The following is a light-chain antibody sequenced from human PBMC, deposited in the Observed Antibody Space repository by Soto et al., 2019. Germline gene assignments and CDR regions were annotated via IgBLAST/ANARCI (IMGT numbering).Light chain of an antibody. CDR3: CSYVGSSTFG. V-gene: IGLV2-23*01. CDR1: SSDVGSYNL. J-gene: IGLJ1*01. Sequence: QSVLTQPASVSGSPGQSITISCTGTSSDVGSYNLVSWYQQHPGKAPKLMIYEGGKRPSGVSNRFSGSKSGNTASLTISGLQTEDEADYYCCSYVGSSTFGFGTGTKLTVL. CDR2: EGG.